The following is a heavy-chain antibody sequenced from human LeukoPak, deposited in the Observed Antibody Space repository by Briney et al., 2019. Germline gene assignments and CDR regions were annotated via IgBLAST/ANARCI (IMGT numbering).Heavy chain of an antibody. V-gene: IGHV1-18*01. CDR2: ISAYNGNT. D-gene: IGHD6-19*01. CDR1: GYTFTSYG. J-gene: IGHJ4*02. Sequence: ASVKVSCKASGYTFTSYGISWVRQAPGQGLEWMGLISAYNGNTNYAQKLQGRVTVITDTSTSTAYMELRSLRSDDTAVYYCARDIYSSGWYPSTFDYWGQGTLVTVSS. CDR3: ARDIYSSGWYPSTFDY.